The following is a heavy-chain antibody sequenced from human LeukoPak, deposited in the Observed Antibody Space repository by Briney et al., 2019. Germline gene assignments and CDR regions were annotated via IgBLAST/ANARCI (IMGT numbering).Heavy chain of an antibody. V-gene: IGHV4-34*01. CDR3: ARRPDAAAGYFDY. J-gene: IGHJ4*02. CDR2: INHSGST. CDR1: GGSFSGYY. Sequence: PSETLSLTCAVYGGSFSGYYWSWIRQPPGKGLEWIGEINHSGSTNYNPSLKSRVTISVDTSKNQFSLKLSSVTAADTAVHYCARRPDAAAGYFDYWGQGTLVTVSS. D-gene: IGHD6-13*01.